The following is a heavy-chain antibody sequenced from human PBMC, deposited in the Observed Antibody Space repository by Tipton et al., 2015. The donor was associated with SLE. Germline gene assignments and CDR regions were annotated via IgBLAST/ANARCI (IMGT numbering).Heavy chain of an antibody. CDR1: GGSISSSSYY. J-gene: IGHJ4*02. V-gene: IGHV4-39*07. CDR2: IYYSGST. Sequence: TLSLTCTVSGGSISSSSYYWGWIRQPPGKGLEWIGSIYYSGSTYYNPSLKSRVTISVDTSKNQFSLKLSSVTAADTAVYYCARDGGNWNSFDYWGQGTLVAVSS. CDR3: ARDGGNWNSFDY. D-gene: IGHD1-20*01.